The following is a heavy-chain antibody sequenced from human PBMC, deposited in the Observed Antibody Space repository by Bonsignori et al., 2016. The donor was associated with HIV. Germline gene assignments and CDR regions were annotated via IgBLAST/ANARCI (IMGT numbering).Heavy chain of an antibody. D-gene: IGHD3-22*01. Sequence: VRQAPGKGLEWVSYISSSSSTIYYADSVKGRFTISRDNAKNSLYLQMNSLRDEDTAVYYCARDLYYYDSSGLDYWGQGTLVTVSS. CDR2: ISSSSSTI. J-gene: IGHJ4*02. V-gene: IGHV3-48*02. CDR3: ARDLYYYDSSGLDY.